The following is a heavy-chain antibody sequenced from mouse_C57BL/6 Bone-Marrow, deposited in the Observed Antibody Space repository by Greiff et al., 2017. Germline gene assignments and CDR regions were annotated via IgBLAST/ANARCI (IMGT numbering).Heavy chain of an antibody. V-gene: IGHV1-62-2*01. CDR1: GYTFTEYT. Sequence: QVQLQQSGAELVKPGASVKLSCKASGYTFTEYTIHWVKQRSGQGLEWIGWFYPGSGSIKYNEKFKDKATLTADKSSSTVYMELSRLTSEDSAVYFCARHEDHFSYYGSSSCAYWGQGTLVTVSA. CDR2: FYPGSGSI. D-gene: IGHD1-1*01. J-gene: IGHJ3*01. CDR3: ARHEDHFSYYGSSSCAY.